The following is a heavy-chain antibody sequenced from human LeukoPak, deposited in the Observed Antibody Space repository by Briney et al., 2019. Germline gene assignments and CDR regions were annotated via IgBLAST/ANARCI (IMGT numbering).Heavy chain of an antibody. D-gene: IGHD3-9*01. CDR1: GGSISSSNW. CDR2: IYHSGST. CDR3: ASSLILTGYFLSFDY. Sequence: PSGTLSLTCAVSGGSISSSNWWTWVRQPPGKGLEWIGEIYHSGSTNYNPSLKSRVTISVDKSKNQFSLKLSSVTAADTAVYYCASSLILTGYFLSFDYWGQGTLVTVSS. J-gene: IGHJ4*02. V-gene: IGHV4-4*02.